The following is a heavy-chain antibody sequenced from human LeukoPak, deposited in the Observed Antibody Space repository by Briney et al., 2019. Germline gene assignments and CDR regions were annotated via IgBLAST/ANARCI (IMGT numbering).Heavy chain of an antibody. CDR2: VYQSGNA. CDR1: GDSIKSVGYS. CDR3: ARIGRNYRRSSASWYYFDN. J-gene: IGHJ4*02. V-gene: IGHV4-30-4*07. Sequence: SETLSLTCAVSGDSIKSVGYSWSWIRQPPGKRLEWLGYVYQSGNANYNPSLNSRLTISVDTSRNEFSLKLTSVTAADTAVYYCARIGRNYRRSSASWYYFDNWGQGTLVTVSS. D-gene: IGHD2-2*01.